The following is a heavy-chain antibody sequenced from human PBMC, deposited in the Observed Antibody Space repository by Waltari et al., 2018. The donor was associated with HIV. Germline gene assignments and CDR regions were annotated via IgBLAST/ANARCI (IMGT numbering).Heavy chain of an antibody. CDR1: GASISSYY. J-gene: IGHJ5*02. V-gene: IGHV4-59*01. Sequence: QVQLQASGPGLVKPSETLSLTCTVSGASISSYYWTWILQPPGKGLDWIGYTFYRGSTNYNPSLKSRVTISVDTAKNQLTLKLTSVTAADTAVYYCARGANWFDPWGQGTLVTVSS. CDR2: TFYRGST. CDR3: ARGANWFDP.